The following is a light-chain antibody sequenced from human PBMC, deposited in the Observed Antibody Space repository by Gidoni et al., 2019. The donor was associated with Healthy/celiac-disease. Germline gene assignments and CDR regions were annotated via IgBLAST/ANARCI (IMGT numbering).Light chain of an antibody. CDR2: AAS. V-gene: IGKV1-39*01. Sequence: DIPMTQSPSSLSASVGDRVTITCRASQSISSYLNWYQQKPGKAPKLLIYAASSLQSGVPSRFSGSGSGTDFTLTISSLQPEDFATYYCQQSYSTLRTFXQXTKVEIK. CDR3: QQSYSTLRT. J-gene: IGKJ1*01. CDR1: QSISSY.